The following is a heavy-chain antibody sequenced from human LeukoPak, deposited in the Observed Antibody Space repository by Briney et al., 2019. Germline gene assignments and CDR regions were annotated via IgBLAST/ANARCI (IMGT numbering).Heavy chain of an antibody. V-gene: IGHV3-7*01. J-gene: IGHJ4*02. D-gene: IGHD3-3*01. CDR3: ARRITIFGVAYDY. CDR1: GFTFSSYW. CDR2: IKQDGSEK. Sequence: GGSLRLSCAASGFTFSSYWMSWVRQAPGNGLEWVDNIKQDGSEKYYVDSVKGRFTISRDNAKDSLYLQMNSLRAEDTAVYYCARRITIFGVAYDYWGQGTLVTVSS.